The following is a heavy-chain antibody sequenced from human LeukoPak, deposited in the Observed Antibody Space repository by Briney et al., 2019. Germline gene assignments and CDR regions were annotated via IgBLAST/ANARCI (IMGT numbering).Heavy chain of an antibody. V-gene: IGHV4-34*01. Sequence: SSETLSLTCAVYGGSFSDYYWSWLRQPPGKGLEWIGEIYHSGSTNYNPSLKSRVTISVDKSRNQFSLKLTSVTAADTAVYFCTRDWDVVGYAFDIWGQGTMVTVSS. CDR2: IYHSGST. CDR3: TRDWDVVGYAFDI. J-gene: IGHJ3*02. CDR1: GGSFSDYY. D-gene: IGHD5-12*01.